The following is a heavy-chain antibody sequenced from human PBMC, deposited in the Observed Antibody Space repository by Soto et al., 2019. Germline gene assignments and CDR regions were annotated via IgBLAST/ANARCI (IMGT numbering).Heavy chain of an antibody. CDR2: ISAYNGNT. J-gene: IGHJ3*02. V-gene: IGHV1-18*01. Sequence: ASVKVSCKASGYTFTSYGISWVRQAPGQGLEWMGWISAYNGNTNYAQKLQGRVTTTTDTSTSTVYMELSSLRSEDTAVYYCARDAVRYCGGDCSWGAFDIWGQGTMVTVSS. D-gene: IGHD2-21*02. CDR1: GYTFTSYG. CDR3: ARDAVRYCGGDCSWGAFDI.